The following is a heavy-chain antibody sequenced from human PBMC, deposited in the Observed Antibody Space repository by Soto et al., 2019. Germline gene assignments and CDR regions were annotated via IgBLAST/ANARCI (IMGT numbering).Heavy chain of an antibody. V-gene: IGHV4-59*08. CDR1: GGSISSYY. CDR3: ARIINWNSNWFDP. D-gene: IGHD1-1*01. CDR2: IYYSGST. Sequence: PSETLSLTCTVSGGSISSYYWSWIRQPPGKGLEWIGYIYYSGSTNYNPSLKSRVTISVDTSKNQFSLKLSSVTAADTAVYYCARIINWNSNWFDPWGQGTLVTVSS. J-gene: IGHJ5*02.